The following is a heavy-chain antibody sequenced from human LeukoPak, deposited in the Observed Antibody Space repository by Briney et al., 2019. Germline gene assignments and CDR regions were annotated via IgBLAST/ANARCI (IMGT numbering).Heavy chain of an antibody. CDR2: INVYNGNR. J-gene: IGHJ4*02. Sequence: ASVKVSCKASGYTFSSYAISWVRQAPAQGLEWMGWINVYNGNRNYAQNLQDRVTMTTDTSTSTAYMELRSLRSDDTALYYCARNYDRRPFDYWGQGILVTVSS. D-gene: IGHD3-22*01. CDR3: ARNYDRRPFDY. V-gene: IGHV1-18*01. CDR1: GYTFSSYA.